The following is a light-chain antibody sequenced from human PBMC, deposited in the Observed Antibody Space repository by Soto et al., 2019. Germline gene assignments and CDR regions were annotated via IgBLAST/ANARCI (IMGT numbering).Light chain of an antibody. CDR1: QSVLYRSTHGNY. J-gene: IGKJ1*01. CDR2: WAA. V-gene: IGKV4-1*01. Sequence: DFVLTQSPDSLAVSLGERATINCKSSQSVLYRSTHGNYLAWYQQKPGQPPKLLIYWAAIRESGVPDRFSGSGSGTDFTLTISSLQAEDVATYYCQQYYSTPNTFGQGTKVEIK. CDR3: QQYYSTPNT.